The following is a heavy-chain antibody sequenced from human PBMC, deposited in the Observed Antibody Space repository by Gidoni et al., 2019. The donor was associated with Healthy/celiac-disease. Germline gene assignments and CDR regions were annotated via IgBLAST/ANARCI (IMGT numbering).Heavy chain of an antibody. V-gene: IGHV3-30-3*01. CDR3: ARDHVLTYYFDY. D-gene: IGHD2-15*01. Sequence: QVQLVESGGGVVPPGRSLRISCAASGFTFSSYAMHWVRQAPGKGLEWGAVISYDGSNKYYADSVKGRFTISRDNSKNTLYLQMNSLRAEDTAVYYCARDHVLTYYFDYWGQGTLVTVSS. J-gene: IGHJ4*02. CDR1: GFTFSSYA. CDR2: ISYDGSNK.